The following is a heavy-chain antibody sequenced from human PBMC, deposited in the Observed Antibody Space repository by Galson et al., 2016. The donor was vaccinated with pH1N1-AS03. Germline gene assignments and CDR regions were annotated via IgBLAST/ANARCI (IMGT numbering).Heavy chain of an antibody. CDR3: ASRCSSTSCLYYYYAMDV. V-gene: IGHV1-8*02. Sequence: SVKVSCKASGYTFTSYDINWVRQATGQGLEWMGWMNPNSGNTGYAQKFQGRVTMTRNTSISTAYMELSSLRSADTAVYYCASRCSSTSCLYYYYAMDVWGQGTTVTVSS. CDR1: GYTFTSYD. J-gene: IGHJ6*02. CDR2: MNPNSGNT. D-gene: IGHD2-2*01.